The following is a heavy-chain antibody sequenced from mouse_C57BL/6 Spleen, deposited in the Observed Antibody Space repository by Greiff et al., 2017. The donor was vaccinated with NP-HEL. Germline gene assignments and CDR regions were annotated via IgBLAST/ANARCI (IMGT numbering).Heavy chain of an antibody. Sequence: EVQLQQSGPELVKPGASVKISCKASGYTFTDYYMNWVKQSHGKSLEWIGDINPNNGGTSYNQKFKGKATLTVDKSSSTAYMELRSLTSEDSAVYYCARLFDHYCDYWGQGTTLTVSS. CDR2: INPNNGGT. J-gene: IGHJ2*01. V-gene: IGHV1-26*01. CDR3: ARLFDHYCDY. CDR1: GYTFTDYY.